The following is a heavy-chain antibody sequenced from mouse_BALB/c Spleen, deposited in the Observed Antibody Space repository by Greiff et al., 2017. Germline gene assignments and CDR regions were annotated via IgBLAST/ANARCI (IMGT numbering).Heavy chain of an antibody. J-gene: IGHJ3*01. CDR3: ARSYYGYAPWFAY. D-gene: IGHD1-2*01. CDR1: GYTFTSYT. CDR2: INPSSGYT. Sequence: QVQLQQSAAELARPGASVKMSCKASGYTFTSYTMHWVKQRPGQGLEWIGYINPSSGYTEYNQKFKDKTTLTADKSSSTAYMQLSSLTSEDSAVYYCARSYYGYAPWFAYWGQGTLVTVSA. V-gene: IGHV1-4*02.